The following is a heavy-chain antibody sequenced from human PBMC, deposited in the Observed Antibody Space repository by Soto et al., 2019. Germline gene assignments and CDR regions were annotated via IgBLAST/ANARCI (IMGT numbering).Heavy chain of an antibody. Sequence: VQLQELGPGLVKPSETLSLTCTVSGGSVSSGAYYWSWIRQPPGKGLEWLGFIYYNGSTSFNPSLKSRVTISIDTSKNHFSLKLSSVTAADTPIYYCARWRDDYNDQNWFDPWGQGTLVTVSS. CDR3: ARWRDDYNDQNWFDP. CDR1: GGSVSSGAYY. CDR2: IYYNGST. J-gene: IGHJ5*02. D-gene: IGHD4-4*01. V-gene: IGHV4-61*08.